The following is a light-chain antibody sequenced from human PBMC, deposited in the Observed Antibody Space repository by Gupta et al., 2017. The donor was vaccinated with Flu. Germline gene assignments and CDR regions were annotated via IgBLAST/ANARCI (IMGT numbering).Light chain of an antibody. CDR3: QSYDSSLSGSV. Sequence: QSVLTQPPSVSGAPRQRVTISCTGSSSNIGAGYGVHWYQQLPGTAPKLLIYGNSNRPSGVPDRFSGSKSGTSASLAITGLQAEDEADYYCQSYDSSLSGSVFGGGTKLTVL. V-gene: IGLV1-40*01. CDR1: SSNIGAGYG. J-gene: IGLJ2*01. CDR2: GNS.